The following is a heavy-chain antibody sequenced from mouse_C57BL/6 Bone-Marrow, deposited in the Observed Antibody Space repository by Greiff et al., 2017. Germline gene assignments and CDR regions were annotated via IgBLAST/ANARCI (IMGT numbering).Heavy chain of an antibody. V-gene: IGHV1-55*01. CDR1: GYTFTSYW. D-gene: IGHD1-1*01. Sequence: QVQLQQPGAELVKPGASVKMSCKASGYTFTSYWITWVKQRPGQGLEWIGDIYPGSGSTNYNEKFKSKATLTVDTSSSTAYMQLSSLTSEDSAVYYCARFTTGGSPLYWYFDVWGTGTTVTVSS. CDR2: IYPGSGST. CDR3: ARFTTGGSPLYWYFDV. J-gene: IGHJ1*03.